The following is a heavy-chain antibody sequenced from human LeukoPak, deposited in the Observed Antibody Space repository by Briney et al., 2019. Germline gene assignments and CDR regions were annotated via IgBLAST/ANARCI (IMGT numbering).Heavy chain of an antibody. Sequence: SQTLSLTCTVSGGPINSGSYYWSWIRQPAGKGLECNGRICTSGSTNYNPSLKSRVTISVGTSKNQVSLKLSPVTAADTAVYYCARGPAYERGVYCDYYGMDVWGQGTTVTVSS. D-gene: IGHD2-2*01. CDR1: GGPINSGSYY. V-gene: IGHV4-61*02. CDR3: ARGPAYERGVYCDYYGMDV. CDR2: ICTSGST. J-gene: IGHJ6*02.